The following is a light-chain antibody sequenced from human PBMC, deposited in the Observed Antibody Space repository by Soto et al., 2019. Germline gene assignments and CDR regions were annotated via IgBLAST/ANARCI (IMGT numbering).Light chain of an antibody. CDR3: CSYAGSYNYV. V-gene: IGLV2-11*01. Sequence: QYALTHPLSVSWSPGQSVTISCTGTSSDVGGYNYVSWYQQHPGKAPKLMIYDVSKRPSGVPDRFSGSKSGNTASLTISGLQAEDEADYYCCSYAGSYNYVFGTGTKVTVL. J-gene: IGLJ1*01. CDR2: DVS. CDR1: SSDVGGYNY.